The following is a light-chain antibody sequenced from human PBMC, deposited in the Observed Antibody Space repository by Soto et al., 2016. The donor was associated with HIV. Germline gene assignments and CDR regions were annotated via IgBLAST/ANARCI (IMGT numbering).Light chain of an antibody. CDR2: DDS. J-gene: IGLJ2*01. V-gene: IGLV3-21*03. CDR1: NVGSKS. CDR3: QVWDVGGDVV. Sequence: SYELTQPPSLSVAPRKTARITCGGNNVGSKSVQWYQQKPGQAPILVLYDDSDRPSGIPERFSGSNSGDTATLTISRVEAGDEADYYCQVWDVGGDVVLGGGTKLTVL.